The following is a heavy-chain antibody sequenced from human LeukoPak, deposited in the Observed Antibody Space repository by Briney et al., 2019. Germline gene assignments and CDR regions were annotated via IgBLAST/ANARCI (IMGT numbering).Heavy chain of an antibody. D-gene: IGHD3-22*01. J-gene: IGHJ5*02. CDR2: INPNSGGT. CDR3: ARGLQTYYYDSSGLNWFDP. Sequence: ASVKVSCKASGYTFTGYYMHWVRQAPGQGLEWMGWINPNSGGTNYAQKFQGRVTMTRDTSISTAYMELSRLRSYDTAVYYCARGLQTYYYDSSGLNWFDPWGQGTLVTVSS. V-gene: IGHV1-2*02. CDR1: GYTFTGYY.